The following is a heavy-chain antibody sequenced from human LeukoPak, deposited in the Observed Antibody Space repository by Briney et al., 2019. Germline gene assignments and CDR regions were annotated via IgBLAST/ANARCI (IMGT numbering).Heavy chain of an antibody. CDR2: INHSGST. CDR1: GGSFSGYY. J-gene: IGHJ4*02. CDR3: ARGSGIWAYFDY. V-gene: IGHV4-34*01. D-gene: IGHD2-15*01. Sequence: SETLSLTCAVYGGSFSGYYWSWIRQPPGKGLEWIGEINHSGSTNYNPSLKSRVTISVDTSKDQFSLKLSSVTAADTAVYYCARGSGIWAYFDYWGQGALVTVSS.